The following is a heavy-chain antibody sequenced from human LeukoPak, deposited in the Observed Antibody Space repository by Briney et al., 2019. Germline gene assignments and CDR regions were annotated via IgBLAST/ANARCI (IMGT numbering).Heavy chain of an antibody. CDR2: IYYSGST. V-gene: IGHV4-59*01. Sequence: PSETLSLTCTVSGGSISSYYWSWIRQPPGKGLEWIGYIYYSGSTNYNPSLKSRVTISVDTSKNQFSLKLSSVTAADTAVYYCARDGDSFWSGWREDAFDIWGQGTMVTVSS. CDR3: ARDGDSFWSGWREDAFDI. CDR1: GGSISSYY. J-gene: IGHJ3*02. D-gene: IGHD3-3*01.